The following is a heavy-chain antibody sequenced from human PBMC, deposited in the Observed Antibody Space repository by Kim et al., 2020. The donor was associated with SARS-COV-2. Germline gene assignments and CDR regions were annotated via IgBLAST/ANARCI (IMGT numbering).Heavy chain of an antibody. CDR2: ISSSGGST. D-gene: IGHD2-8*02. CDR3: VRDTALVDYRSLDV. V-gene: IGHV3-23*01. CDR1: GFIFSSYT. J-gene: IGHJ3*01. Sequence: GGSLRLSCAASGFIFSSYTMSWVRQAPGKGLEWVSSISSSGGSTYYAESAKGRFTISRDNSKNTLYLQMNSLRAEDTAVYYCVRDTALVDYRSLDV.